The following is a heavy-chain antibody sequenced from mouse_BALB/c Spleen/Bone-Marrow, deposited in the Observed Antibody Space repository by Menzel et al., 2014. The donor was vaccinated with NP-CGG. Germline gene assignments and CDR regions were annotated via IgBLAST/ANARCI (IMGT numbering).Heavy chain of an antibody. Sequence: AQLQESGAELARPGVSVKMSCKASGYTFTSYTMHWVKQRPGQGLEWIGYINPSRGYTNYNQKFKDKATLTADKTSRAAYMQLSSLKSEDSAVYYCASEVYGNPFVYWDQGTLVPISA. D-gene: IGHD2-1*01. J-gene: IGHJ3*01. CDR1: GYTFTSYT. CDR2: INPSRGYT. CDR3: ASEVYGNPFVY. V-gene: IGHV1-4*01.